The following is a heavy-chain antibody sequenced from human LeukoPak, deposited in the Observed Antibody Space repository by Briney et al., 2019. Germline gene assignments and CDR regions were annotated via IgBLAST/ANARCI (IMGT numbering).Heavy chain of an antibody. D-gene: IGHD5-24*01. CDR2: IYLDDSDA. Sequence: GQSLKISCKSSGYRFTNYWIGWVRQMPGKGLEWTGVIYLDDSDARYSPSFQGQVTMSADKSISTAYLQWSSLMASDTAIYYCARQRDGYINDAFDIWGQGTMVTVSS. CDR1: GYRFTNYW. J-gene: IGHJ3*02. CDR3: ARQRDGYINDAFDI. V-gene: IGHV5-51*01.